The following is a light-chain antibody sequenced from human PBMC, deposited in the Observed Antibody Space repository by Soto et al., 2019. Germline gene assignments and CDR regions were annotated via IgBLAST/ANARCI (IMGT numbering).Light chain of an antibody. J-gene: IGLJ2*01. CDR3: SSYTTIKTVV. CDR1: SSDIGTYKY. CDR2: EVS. Sequence: QSALTQPASVSGSPGQSITISCTGTSSDIGTYKYGSWFQHHPGKAPKLIIFEVSNRPSGISDRFSGFKSANTTYLTISGVQPEDEADYHCSSYTTIKTVVFGGGTKLTVL. V-gene: IGLV2-14*01.